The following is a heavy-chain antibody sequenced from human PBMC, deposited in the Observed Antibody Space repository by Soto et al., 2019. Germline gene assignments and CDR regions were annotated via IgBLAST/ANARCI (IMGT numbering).Heavy chain of an antibody. CDR1: GFTFSSYW. V-gene: IGHV3-7*03. J-gene: IGHJ5*02. Sequence: SLRLSCAASGFTFSSYWMSWVRQAPGKGLEWVANIKQDGSEKYYVDSVKGRFTISRDNAKNSLYLQMNSLRAEDTAVYYCARATAAAAPHWFDPWGHGTLVTVSS. D-gene: IGHD6-13*01. CDR3: ARATAAAAPHWFDP. CDR2: IKQDGSEK.